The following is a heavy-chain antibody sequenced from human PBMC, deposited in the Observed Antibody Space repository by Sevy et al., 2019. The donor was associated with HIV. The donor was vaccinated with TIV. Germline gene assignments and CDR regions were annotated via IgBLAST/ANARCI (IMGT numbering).Heavy chain of an antibody. Sequence: SETLSLTCIVSDYSITSCYFWGWVRQPPGKGLECIARIYHRGNTDYNPSLKSRVSMSVDTSNNQFSLKLKSVTAADTAVYYCASLSAALSEYDYFDYWGQGILVTVSS. V-gene: IGHV4-38-2*02. D-gene: IGHD6-25*01. CDR3: ASLSAALSEYDYFDY. CDR1: DYSITSCYF. J-gene: IGHJ4*02. CDR2: IYHRGNT.